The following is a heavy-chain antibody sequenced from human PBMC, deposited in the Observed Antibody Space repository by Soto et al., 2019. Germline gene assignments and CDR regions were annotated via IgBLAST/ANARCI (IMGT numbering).Heavy chain of an antibody. J-gene: IGHJ6*02. CDR1: GYTFTSYG. D-gene: IGHD2-15*01. V-gene: IGHV1-18*01. CDR3: ARDRYCSGGSCLFFYSYGMDV. CDR2: ISAYNGNT. Sequence: ASVKVSCKASGYTFTSYGISWVRQAPGQGLEWMGWISAYNGNTNYAQKLQGRVTMTTDTSTSTAYMELRSLRSDDTAVYYCARDRYCSGGSCLFFYSYGMDVWGQGTTVTVSS.